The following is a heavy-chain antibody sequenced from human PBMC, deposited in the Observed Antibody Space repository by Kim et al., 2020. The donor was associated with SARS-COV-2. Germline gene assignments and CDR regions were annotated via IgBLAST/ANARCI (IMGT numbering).Heavy chain of an antibody. D-gene: IGHD3-10*01. Sequence: GGSLRLSCAASGFTFYNVWMIWVRQAPGKGLEWVGRIKSKSEGETVDYIAPVKGRFTISRDDSKNTAYLQMNSLKTEDTGMYYCATDLPDGGAFELRKVIDYWGLGTLVTVSS. V-gene: IGHV3-15*01. CDR1: GFTFYNVW. CDR3: ATDLPDGGAFELRKVIDY. J-gene: IGHJ4*02. CDR2: IKSKSEGETV.